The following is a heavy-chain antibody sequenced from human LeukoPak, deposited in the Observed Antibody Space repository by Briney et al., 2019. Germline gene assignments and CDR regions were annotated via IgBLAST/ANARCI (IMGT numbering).Heavy chain of an antibody. Sequence: ASVKVSCKASGYTFTSYGISWVRQAPGQGLEWMGWISAYNGNTNYAQKLQGRVTMTTDTPTSTAYMELRSLRSDDTAVYYCARDHPDPYGSGSYHFPFNYWGQGTLVTVSS. D-gene: IGHD3-10*01. J-gene: IGHJ4*02. CDR1: GYTFTSYG. V-gene: IGHV1-18*01. CDR3: ARDHPDPYGSGSYHFPFNY. CDR2: ISAYNGNT.